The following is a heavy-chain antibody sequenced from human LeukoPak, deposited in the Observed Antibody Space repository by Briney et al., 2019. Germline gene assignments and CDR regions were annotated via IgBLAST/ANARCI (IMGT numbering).Heavy chain of an antibody. V-gene: IGHV4-34*01. Sequence: SETLSLTCAVYGGSFSGYYWSWIRQPPGKGLEWIGEINHSGSTNYNPSLKSRVTISIDTSENQFSLKLTSVTAADTAVYYCARKREGPTTGIDYWGQGTLVTVSS. CDR3: ARKREGPTTGIDY. D-gene: IGHD1-26*01. J-gene: IGHJ4*02. CDR1: GGSFSGYY. CDR2: INHSGST.